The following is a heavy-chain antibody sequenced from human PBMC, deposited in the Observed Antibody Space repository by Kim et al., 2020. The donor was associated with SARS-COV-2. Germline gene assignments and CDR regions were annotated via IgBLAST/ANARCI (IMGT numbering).Heavy chain of an antibody. CDR2: IYSGGST. Sequence: GGSLRLSCAASGFTVSSNYMSWVRQAPGKGLEWVSVIYSGGSTYYADSVKGRFTISRDNSKNTLYLQMNSLRAEDTAVYYCAIAGYSYGYGHFDYWGQGTLVTVSS. CDR3: AIAGYSYGYGHFDY. V-gene: IGHV3-53*01. D-gene: IGHD5-18*01. J-gene: IGHJ4*02. CDR1: GFTVSSNY.